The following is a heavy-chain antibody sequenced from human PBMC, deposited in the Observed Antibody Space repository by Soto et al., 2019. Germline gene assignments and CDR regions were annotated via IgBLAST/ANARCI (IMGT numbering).Heavy chain of an antibody. V-gene: IGHV1-18*01. D-gene: IGHD1-26*01. CDR3: ARDLGGSYYAPVDY. J-gene: IGHJ4*02. Sequence: QVQLVQSGAEVKKPGASVKVSCKASGYTFTSYGISWVRQAPGQGLEWMGWISAYNGNTKYAQKLQGRVTTTTDTSTSTAYMERRSVRSDDTAVYYCARDLGGSYYAPVDYWGQGTLVTVSS. CDR1: GYTFTSYG. CDR2: ISAYNGNT.